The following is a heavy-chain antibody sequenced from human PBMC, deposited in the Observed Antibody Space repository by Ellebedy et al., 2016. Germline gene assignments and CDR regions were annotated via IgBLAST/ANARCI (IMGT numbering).Heavy chain of an antibody. V-gene: IGHV3-23*01. CDR3: AKDEGDYNGSGSPEYFQH. CDR1: GFTFSSYA. Sequence: GESLKISXAASGFTFSSYAMSWVRQAPGKGLEWVSAISGSGGSTYYADSVKGRFTISRDNSKNTLYLQMNSLRAEDTAVYYCAKDEGDYNGSGSPEYFQHWGQGTLVTVSS. D-gene: IGHD3-10*01. CDR2: ISGSGGST. J-gene: IGHJ1*01.